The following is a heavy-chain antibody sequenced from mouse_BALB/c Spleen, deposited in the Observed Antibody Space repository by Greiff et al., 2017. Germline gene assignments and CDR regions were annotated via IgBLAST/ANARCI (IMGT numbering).Heavy chain of an antibody. Sequence: EVMLVESGGGLVQPGGSLKLSCAASGFTFSSYTMSWVRQTPEKRLEWVAYISNGGGSTYYPDTVKGRFTISRDNAKNTLYLQMSSLKSEDTAMYYCARELGDEDAMDYWGQGTSVTVSS. J-gene: IGHJ4*01. CDR2: ISNGGGST. V-gene: IGHV5-12-2*01. CDR3: ARELGDEDAMDY. D-gene: IGHD3-1*01. CDR1: GFTFSSYT.